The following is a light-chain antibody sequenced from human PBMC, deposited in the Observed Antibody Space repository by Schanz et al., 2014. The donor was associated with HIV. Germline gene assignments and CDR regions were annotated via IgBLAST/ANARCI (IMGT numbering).Light chain of an antibody. J-gene: IGLJ3*02. V-gene: IGLV2-14*03. CDR2: DVS. CDR3: CSYAGSSTVV. CDR1: SSDVGGYNY. Sequence: QSALTQPASVSGSPGQSITISCTGTSSDVGGYNYVSWYQQHPGIAPKLMIYDVSNRPSGVSNRFSGSKSGNTASLTISGLQAEDEADYYCCSYAGSSTVVFGGGTKLTVL.